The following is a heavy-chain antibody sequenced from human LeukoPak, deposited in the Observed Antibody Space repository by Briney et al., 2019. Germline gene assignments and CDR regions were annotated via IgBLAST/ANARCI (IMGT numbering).Heavy chain of an antibody. J-gene: IGHJ4*02. CDR3: AKDSHLDYDSSGPFDY. D-gene: IGHD3-22*01. V-gene: IGHV3-9*01. CDR2: ISWNSGSI. CDR1: GFTFDDYA. Sequence: PGRSLRLSCAASGFTFDDYAMHWVRQAPGKGLEWVSGISWNSGSIGYADSVKGRFTISRDNAKNSLYLQMNSLRAEDTALYYCAKDSHLDYDSSGPFDYWGQGTLVTVSS.